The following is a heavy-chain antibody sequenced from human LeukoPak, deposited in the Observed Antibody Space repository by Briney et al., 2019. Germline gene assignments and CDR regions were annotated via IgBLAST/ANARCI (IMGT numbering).Heavy chain of an antibody. V-gene: IGHV1-18*01. CDR2: ISAYNGNT. Sequence: VASVKVSCKASGYTFTSYGISWVRQAPGQGLEWMGWISAYNGNTNYAQKLQGRVTMTTDTSTSTAYMELRSLRSDDTAVYYRARGLGVLWFGEYGLDYWGQGTLVTVSS. D-gene: IGHD3-10*01. J-gene: IGHJ4*02. CDR1: GYTFTSYG. CDR3: ARGLGVLWFGEYGLDY.